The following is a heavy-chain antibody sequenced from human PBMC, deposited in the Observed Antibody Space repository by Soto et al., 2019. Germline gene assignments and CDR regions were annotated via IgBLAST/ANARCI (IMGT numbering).Heavy chain of an antibody. V-gene: IGHV3-7*05. CDR1: GFTFGNYW. Sequence: GGSLRLSCATSGFTFGNYWMTWVRQAPGKGLEWVANIKQDGSQKYCVDSMKGRFTISRDNAKNSVYLQMNSLRAEDTAVYYCARIGYSSSSNDYWGQGTLVTVSS. CDR2: IKQDGSQK. D-gene: IGHD6-6*01. J-gene: IGHJ4*02. CDR3: ARIGYSSSSNDY.